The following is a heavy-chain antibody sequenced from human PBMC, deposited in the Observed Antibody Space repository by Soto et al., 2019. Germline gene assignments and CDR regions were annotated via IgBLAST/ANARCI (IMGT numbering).Heavy chain of an antibody. J-gene: IGHJ6*02. CDR2: IWYDGSNK. CDR1: GFTFSSYG. Sequence: GGSLRLSCAASGFTFSSYGMHWVRQAPGKGLEWVAVIWYDGSNKYYADSVKGRFTISRDNSKNTLYLQMSSLRAEDTAVYYCARDFRARLSYYYYGMDVWGQGTTVTVSS. D-gene: IGHD3-16*01. CDR3: ARDFRARLSYYYYGMDV. V-gene: IGHV3-33*01.